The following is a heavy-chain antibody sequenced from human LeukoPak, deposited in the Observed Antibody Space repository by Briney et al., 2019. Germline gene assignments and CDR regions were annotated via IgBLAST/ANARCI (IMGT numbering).Heavy chain of an antibody. CDR2: IYTSGST. CDR1: GGSISSGGYY. Sequence: SETLSLTCAVSGGSISSGGYYWSWIRQPAGKGLEWIGRIYTSGSTNYNPSLKSRVTMSVDTSKNQFSLKLSSVTAADTAVYYCARDLGSGSYYSEWGQGTLVTVSS. V-gene: IGHV4-61*02. CDR3: ARDLGSGSYYSE. D-gene: IGHD3-10*02. J-gene: IGHJ4*02.